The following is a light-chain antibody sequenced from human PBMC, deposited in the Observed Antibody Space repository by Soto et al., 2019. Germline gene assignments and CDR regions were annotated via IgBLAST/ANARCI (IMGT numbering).Light chain of an antibody. V-gene: IGKV1-6*01. CDR2: ASS. Sequence: IHTTQSPSSHPASIGDRVTITCRASQGIRNDLGWYQQKPGKAPKVLIYASSNLHSGVPSRFSGSGSGTDFTLTISSLQPEDFATYYCLQDYNYPHTFGPGTKVDI. J-gene: IGKJ3*01. CDR1: QGIRND. CDR3: LQDYNYPHT.